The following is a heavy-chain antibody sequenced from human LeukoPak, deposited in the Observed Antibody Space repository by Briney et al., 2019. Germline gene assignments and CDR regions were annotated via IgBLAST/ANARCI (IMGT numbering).Heavy chain of an antibody. Sequence: SETLSLTCTVSGVSISSYYWSWVRQPPGKGLEWVGYIYYSGSTNYNPSLKSRVTISVDTSKNQFSLKLSSVTAADAAVYYCARDGYSYGGDAFDIWGQGTMVTVSS. J-gene: IGHJ3*02. CDR1: GVSISSYY. V-gene: IGHV4-59*01. D-gene: IGHD5-18*01. CDR3: ARDGYSYGGDAFDI. CDR2: IYYSGST.